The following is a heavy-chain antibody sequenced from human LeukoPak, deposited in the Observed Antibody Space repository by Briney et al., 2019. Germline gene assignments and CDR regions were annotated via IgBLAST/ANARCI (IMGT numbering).Heavy chain of an antibody. V-gene: IGHV1-2*02. CDR2: INPNSGGT. D-gene: IGHD1-7*01. CDR3: ARDIGQELEFDY. J-gene: IGHJ4*02. CDR1: GYTFTSYD. Sequence: GASVKVSCKASGYTFTSYDINWVRQATGQGLEWMGWINPNSGGTNYAQKFQGRVTMTRDTSISTAYMELSRLRSDDTAVYYCARDIGQELEFDYWGQGTLVTVSS.